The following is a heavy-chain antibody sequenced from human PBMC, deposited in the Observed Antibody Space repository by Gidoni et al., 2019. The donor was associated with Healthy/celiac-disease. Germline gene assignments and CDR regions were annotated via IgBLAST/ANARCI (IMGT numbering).Heavy chain of an antibody. CDR3: ARSDSSGATTED. CDR1: GFSLSNARMG. CDR2: IFSYDEK. J-gene: IGHJ4*02. Sequence: QVTLKESGPVLVKPPETITLTCTVSGFSLSNARMGVSRIRQPPGKSLEWLAHIFSYDEKSYSTSLKSRLIISKDTSKSQVVLTMTNMDPVDTATYYCARSDSSGATTEDWGQGTLVTVSS. D-gene: IGHD1-26*01. V-gene: IGHV2-26*01.